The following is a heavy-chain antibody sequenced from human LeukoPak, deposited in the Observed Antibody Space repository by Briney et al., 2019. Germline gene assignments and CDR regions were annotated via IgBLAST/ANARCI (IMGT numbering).Heavy chain of an antibody. J-gene: IGHJ5*02. CDR1: GGSISSSSYY. CDR3: ARGNGYSGWFDP. Sequence: SETLSLTCTVSGGSISSSSYYWGWIRQPPGKGLEWIGSIYYSATTYYNPSLKSRVSISVDTSKNQFSLKLSSVTAADTAVYYCARGNGYSGWFDPWGQGTLVTVSS. V-gene: IGHV4-39*07. D-gene: IGHD5-24*01. CDR2: IYYSATT.